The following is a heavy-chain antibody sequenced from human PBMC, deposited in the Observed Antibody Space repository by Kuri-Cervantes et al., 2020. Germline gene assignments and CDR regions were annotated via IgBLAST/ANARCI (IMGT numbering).Heavy chain of an antibody. CDR2: ISASTTYI. V-gene: IGHV3-21*01. J-gene: IGHJ4*02. CDR3: ARGTTIFGVVIIPFDY. D-gene: IGHD3-3*01. Sequence: GESLKISCVASGFSFTGYRMNWIRQAPGKGLEWVSLISASTTYIYYADSVKGRFTISRDNAKNSLYLQMNSLRAEDTAVYYCARGTTIFGVVIIPFDYWGQGTLVTVSS. CDR1: GFSFTGYR.